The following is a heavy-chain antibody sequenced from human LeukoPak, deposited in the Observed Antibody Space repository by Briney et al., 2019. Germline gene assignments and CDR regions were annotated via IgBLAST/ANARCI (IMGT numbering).Heavy chain of an antibody. D-gene: IGHD2-8*02. J-gene: IGHJ5*02. CDR3: ARRVIMSATGVPDTWLDP. Sequence: SETLSLTCTVSDGSISSYYWSWIRQPPGKGLEWIGYIYYSGSTNYNPSLKSRVTISVDTSKNQFSLKLSSVTAADTAVYYCARRVIMSATGVPDTWLDPWGQGILVTVSS. CDR1: DGSISSYY. V-gene: IGHV4-59*01. CDR2: IYYSGST.